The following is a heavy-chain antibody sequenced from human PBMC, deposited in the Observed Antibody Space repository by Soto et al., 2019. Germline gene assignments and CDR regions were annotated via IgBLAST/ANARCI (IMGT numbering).Heavy chain of an antibody. D-gene: IGHD3-9*01. CDR3: ARDETYYDILTGYYLDY. CDR1: GYTFTSYG. J-gene: IGHJ4*02. CDR2: ISAYNGNT. V-gene: IGHV1-18*01. Sequence: GASVKVSCKASGYTFTSYGISWVRQAPGQGLEWMGWISAYNGNTNYAQKLQGRVTMTTDTSTSTAYMELRSLRSDDTAVYYCARDETYYDILTGYYLDYWGQGTLVTVSS.